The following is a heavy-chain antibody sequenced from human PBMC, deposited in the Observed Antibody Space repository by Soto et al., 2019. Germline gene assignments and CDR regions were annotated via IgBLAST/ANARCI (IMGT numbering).Heavy chain of an antibody. J-gene: IGHJ6*02. Sequence: LXLLWEAFGCAFSRYSMHWVRQAQGKGLEWVAVISYDGSNKYYADSVKGRFTIYRDNSENTLYLQMNGLTAEDTAEYYCARDGILEWLPQPYGMDVWGQGTTVTVSS. CDR2: ISYDGSNK. V-gene: IGHV3-30-3*01. D-gene: IGHD3-3*01. CDR3: ARDGILEWLPQPYGMDV. CDR1: GCAFSRYS.